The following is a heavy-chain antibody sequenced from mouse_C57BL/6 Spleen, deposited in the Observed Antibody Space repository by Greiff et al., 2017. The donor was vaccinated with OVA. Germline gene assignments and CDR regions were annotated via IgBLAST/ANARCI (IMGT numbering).Heavy chain of an antibody. D-gene: IGHD3-2*02. Sequence: QVQLQQPGAELVKPGASVKLSCKASGYTFTSYWMHWVKQRPGQGLEWIGMIRPNSGSTNYNEKFKSKATLTVDKSSSTAYMQLSSLTSEDSAVYYCARDSSGYPFAYWGQGTLVTVSA. CDR1: GYTFTSYW. V-gene: IGHV1-64*01. J-gene: IGHJ3*01. CDR2: IRPNSGST. CDR3: ARDSSGYPFAY.